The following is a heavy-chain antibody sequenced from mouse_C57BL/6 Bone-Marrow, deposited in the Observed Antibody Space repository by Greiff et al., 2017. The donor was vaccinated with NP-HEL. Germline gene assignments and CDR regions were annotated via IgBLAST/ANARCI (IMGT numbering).Heavy chain of an antibody. V-gene: IGHV7-3*01. J-gene: IGHJ2*01. CDR3: ARSGLGGYFDY. Sequence: VQLQQSGGGLVQPGGSLSLSCAASGFTFTDYYMSWVRQPPGKALEWLGFIRNKANGYTTEYSASVKGRFTISRDNSQSILYLQMNALRAEDSATYYCARSGLGGYFDYWGQGTTLTVSS. D-gene: IGHD2-2*01. CDR1: GFTFTDYY. CDR2: IRNKANGYTT.